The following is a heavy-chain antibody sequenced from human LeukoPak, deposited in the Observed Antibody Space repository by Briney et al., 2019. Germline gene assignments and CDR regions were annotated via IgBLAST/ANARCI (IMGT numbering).Heavy chain of an antibody. V-gene: IGHV4-59*01. CDR1: GGSISSYY. CDR2: IYYSGST. D-gene: IGHD3-22*01. CDR3: AREGVVIRDAFDI. Sequence: SETLSLTCTVSGGSISSYYWSWIRQPPGKGLEWIGYIYYSGSTNYNPSLKSRVTISVDTSENQFSLKLSSVTAADTAVYYCAREGVVIRDAFDIWGQGTMVTVSS. J-gene: IGHJ3*02.